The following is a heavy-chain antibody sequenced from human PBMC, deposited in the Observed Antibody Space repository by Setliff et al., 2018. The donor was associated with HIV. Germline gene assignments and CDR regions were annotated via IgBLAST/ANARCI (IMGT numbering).Heavy chain of an antibody. V-gene: IGHV4-4*09. CDR1: GGSISSYY. CDR3: ARHGAWDAFDI. D-gene: IGHD3-16*01. Sequence: TLSLTCTVSGGSISSYYWSWIRQPPGKGLEWIGYIYTSGSTNYNPSLKSRVTISVDTSKNQFSLKLSSVTAADTAVYYCARHGAWDAFDIWGQGTMVTVSS. CDR2: IYTSGST. J-gene: IGHJ3*02.